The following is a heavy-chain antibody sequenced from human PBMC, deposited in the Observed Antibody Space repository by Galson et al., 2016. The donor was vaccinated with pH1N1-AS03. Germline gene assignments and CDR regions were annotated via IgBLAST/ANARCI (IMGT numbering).Heavy chain of an antibody. CDR3: ARIKGGGNSDGFDI. V-gene: IGHV3-7*01. D-gene: IGHD4-23*01. J-gene: IGHJ4*02. CDR2: IKQDGSEN. CDR1: GFTFRSYW. Sequence: SLRLSCAASGFTFRSYWMTWVRQAPGKGREWVANIKQDGSENYSLDSVKGRFTISRDNVENSVYLQLNSLKVEDTAMYYCARIKGGGNSDGFDIWGQGTLVTVSS.